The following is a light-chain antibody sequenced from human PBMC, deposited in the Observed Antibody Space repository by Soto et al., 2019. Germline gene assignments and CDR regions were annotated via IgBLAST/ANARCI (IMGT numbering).Light chain of an antibody. Sequence: EIVLTQSPATLSLSPGDRATLSCGASHSISSNYLAWYQQKPGLAPRLLIYDASSRATGIPDRFSGSGSGTDFTLTISRLEPEEFALYYCQQYGDSPLTFGQGTMLDIK. J-gene: IGKJ2*01. CDR1: HSISSNY. V-gene: IGKV3D-20*01. CDR2: DAS. CDR3: QQYGDSPLT.